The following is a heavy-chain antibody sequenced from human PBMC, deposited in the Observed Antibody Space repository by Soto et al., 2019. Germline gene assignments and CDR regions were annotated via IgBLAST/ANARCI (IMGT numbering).Heavy chain of an antibody. CDR3: ARSCVRGVQQLLYDY. J-gene: IGHJ4*02. CDR1: GGSIISYF. Sequence: SETLSLTCTISGGSIISYFWSWIRQPPGKGLEWIGFIYSTGSTNYNPSLKSRVTMSVDTSKNQLSLKLYSVTAADTAVYYCARSCVRGVQQLLYDYWCQRIPVTVSS. V-gene: IGHV4-59*01. D-gene: IGHD6-13*01. CDR2: IYSTGST.